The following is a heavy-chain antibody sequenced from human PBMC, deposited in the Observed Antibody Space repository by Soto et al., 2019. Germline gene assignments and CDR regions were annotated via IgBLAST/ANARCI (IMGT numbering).Heavy chain of an antibody. D-gene: IGHD1-1*01. CDR3: VRAETFYPGNTFDY. J-gene: IGHJ4*02. V-gene: IGHV1-2*04. CDR2: IYPDSGGT. Sequence: ASVKFFCKASGYSFTGYYLHLVRQAPGQGLEWMGWIYPDSGGTNYAPKFRGWVTMTRDTSIRTAYMELSGLKSDDTAVYFCVRAETFYPGNTFDYWGQGALVTV. CDR1: GYSFTGYY.